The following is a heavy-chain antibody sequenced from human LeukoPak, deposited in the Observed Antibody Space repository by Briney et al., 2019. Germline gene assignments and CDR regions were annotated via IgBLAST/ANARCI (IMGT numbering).Heavy chain of an antibody. CDR1: GFTFSSYA. D-gene: IGHD7-27*01. V-gene: IGHV3-7*01. CDR2: IKQDGSEK. CDR3: ANMVNWGAAPYFDY. J-gene: IGHJ4*02. Sequence: GRSLRLSCAASGFTFSSYAMHWVRQAPGKGLEWVANIKQDGSEKYYVDSVKGRFTISRDNSKNTLYLQMNSLRAEDTAVYYCANMVNWGAAPYFDYWGQGTLVTVSS.